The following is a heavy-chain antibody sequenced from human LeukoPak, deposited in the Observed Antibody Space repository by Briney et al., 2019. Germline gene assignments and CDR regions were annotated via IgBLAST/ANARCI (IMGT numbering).Heavy chain of an antibody. D-gene: IGHD4-11*01. J-gene: IGHJ6*03. V-gene: IGHV4-39*01. Sequence: SETLSLTCTVSGGSISSSSYYWGWIRQPPGKGLEWIGSIYYSGSTYYNPSLKSRVTISVDTSKNQFSLKLSSVTAADTAVYYCARSYSNSLYYYYYYYMDVWGKGTTVTVPS. CDR3: ARSYSNSLYYYYYYYMDV. CDR2: IYYSGST. CDR1: GGSISSSSYY.